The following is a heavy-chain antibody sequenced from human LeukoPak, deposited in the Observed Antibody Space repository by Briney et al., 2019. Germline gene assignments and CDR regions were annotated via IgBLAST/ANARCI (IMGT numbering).Heavy chain of an antibody. CDR2: INHSGST. D-gene: IGHD6-19*01. J-gene: IGHJ4*02. CDR3: ARGAVAGTHFDY. V-gene: IGHV4-34*01. Sequence: PSETLSLTCTVSGGSISGYYWSWIRQPPGKGLEWIGEINHSGSTNYNPSLKSRVTISVDTSKNQFSLKLSSVTAADTAVYYCARGAVAGTHFDYWGQGTLVTVSS. CDR1: GGSISGYY.